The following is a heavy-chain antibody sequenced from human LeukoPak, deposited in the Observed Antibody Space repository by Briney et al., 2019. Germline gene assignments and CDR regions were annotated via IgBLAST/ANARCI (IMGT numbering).Heavy chain of an antibody. CDR1: GFTFSSYW. CDR3: ARGKYYFDY. Sequence: GGSLRLSCAASGFTFSSYWMHWVRQSPGKGLVWVSRINSDGSSTYYADFVKGRFTISRDNAKNTLYLQMNSLRAEDTAVYYCARGKYYFDYWGQGTLVTVSS. D-gene: IGHD3-10*01. J-gene: IGHJ4*02. V-gene: IGHV3-74*01. CDR2: INSDGSST.